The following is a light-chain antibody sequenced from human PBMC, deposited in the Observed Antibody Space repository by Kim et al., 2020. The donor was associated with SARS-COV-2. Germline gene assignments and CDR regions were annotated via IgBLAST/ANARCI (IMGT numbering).Light chain of an antibody. CDR2: GAS. Sequence: EIVLTQSPGTLSLSPGERATLSCRASQSVSSNYLAWYQQKRGQAPRLFIYGASIRATGIPDRFSGSGSGTDFTLTISRLEPEDFAEYYCQQYGTSPRTFGQGTKVDIK. CDR1: QSVSSNY. J-gene: IGKJ1*01. CDR3: QQYGTSPRT. V-gene: IGKV3-20*01.